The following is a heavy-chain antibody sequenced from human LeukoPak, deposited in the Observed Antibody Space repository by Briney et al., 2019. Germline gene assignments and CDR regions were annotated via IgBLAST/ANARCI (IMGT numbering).Heavy chain of an antibody. J-gene: IGHJ4*02. CDR3: AKGKWELPLGPFDY. V-gene: IGHV3-9*01. D-gene: IGHD1-26*01. CDR1: GFTFDDYA. Sequence: PGGSLRLSCAASGFTFDDYAMHWVRQAPGKGLEWVSGIGWNSGSIGYADSVKGRFTISRDNAKNSLYLQMNSLRAEDTALYYCAKGKWELPLGPFDYWGQGTLVTVSS. CDR2: IGWNSGSI.